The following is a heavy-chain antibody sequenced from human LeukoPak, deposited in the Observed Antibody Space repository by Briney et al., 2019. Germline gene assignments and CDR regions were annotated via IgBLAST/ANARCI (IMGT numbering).Heavy chain of an antibody. CDR1: GFTFSSYA. CDR3: AKDMSGYSGYDDY. J-gene: IGHJ4*02. V-gene: IGHV3-23*01. CDR2: ISGSGGST. Sequence: GGSLRLSCAASGFTFSSYAMSWVRQAPGKGLEWVSAISGSGGSTYYADSVKGRFTISRDNSKNTLYLQMNSLRAEDTTVYYCAKDMSGYSGYDDYWGQGTLVTVSS. D-gene: IGHD5-12*01.